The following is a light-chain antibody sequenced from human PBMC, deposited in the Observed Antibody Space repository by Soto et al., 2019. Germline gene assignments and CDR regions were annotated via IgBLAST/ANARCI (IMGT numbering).Light chain of an antibody. Sequence: QAVVTQPPSTSGTPGLRVTISCSGGSSNIGSNQVYWYQQLPGTAPKLLIYSNDQRPSGVPDRLSGSKSGTSASLAISGLRSADEADYYCAAWDDALDAWVFGGGTKVTVL. CDR1: SSNIGSNQ. V-gene: IGLV1-47*02. CDR2: SND. CDR3: AAWDDALDAWV. J-gene: IGLJ3*02.